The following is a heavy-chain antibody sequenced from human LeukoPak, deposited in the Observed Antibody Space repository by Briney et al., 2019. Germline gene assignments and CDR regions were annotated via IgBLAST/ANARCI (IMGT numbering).Heavy chain of an antibody. CDR2: IKSKTDGGTT. CDR1: GFTFSNAW. D-gene: IGHD6-19*01. J-gene: IGHJ6*03. Sequence: GGSLRLSCAASGFTFSNAWMSWVRQAPGKGLEWVGRIKSKTDGGTTDYVAPVKGRFTISRDDSKNTLYLQMNSLRTEDTALYYCAKGPKYSSGWYYYYYYMDVWGKGTTVTVSS. CDR3: AKGPKYSSGWYYYYYYMDV. V-gene: IGHV3-15*01.